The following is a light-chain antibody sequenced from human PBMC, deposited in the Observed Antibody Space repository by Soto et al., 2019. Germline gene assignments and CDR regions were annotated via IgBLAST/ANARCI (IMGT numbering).Light chain of an antibody. V-gene: IGKV3-20*01. Sequence: ILLTQSPGTLSLSPGERATLSCRSSESVTDNQLAWYQRRPGQAPRLLIYAISTRAAGVPDRFSGSGSGTDFTLTIRSLQPEDLAMYYCQQYGSSRWTFAQGPKGEVK. CDR3: QQYGSSRWT. CDR2: AIS. CDR1: ESVTDNQ. J-gene: IGKJ1*01.